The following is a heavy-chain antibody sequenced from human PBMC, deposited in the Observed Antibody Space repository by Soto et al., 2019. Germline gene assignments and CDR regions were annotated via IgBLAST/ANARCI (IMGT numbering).Heavy chain of an antibody. Sequence: QVQLQESGTGLVKPSQTLSLTCTVSGGSISSGGYYWSWLRQHPGKGLEWIGYIYYSGSTYYNPSLKRRVTISVDTSKNQFSLKLISVAAADTAVFYCARDELGYCSGGSVYQEATSYYYGMDVWGQGPTVSVCS. V-gene: IGHV4-31*03. CDR1: GGSISSGGYY. D-gene: IGHD2-15*01. CDR2: IYYSGST. CDR3: ARDELGYCSGGSVYQEATSYYYGMDV. J-gene: IGHJ6*02.